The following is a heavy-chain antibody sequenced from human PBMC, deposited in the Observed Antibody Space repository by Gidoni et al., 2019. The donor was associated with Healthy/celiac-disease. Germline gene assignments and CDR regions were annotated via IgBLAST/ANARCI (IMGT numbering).Heavy chain of an antibody. J-gene: IGHJ4*02. CDR1: GFTFSSYA. D-gene: IGHD4-4*01. CDR3: AKVRYSEYYFDY. Sequence: EVQLLESGGGLVQPGGSLRLSCAASGFTFSSYALSWVRQAPGKGLEWVSAISGSGGSTYYADSVKGRFTISRDNSKNTLYLQMNSLRAEDTAVYYCAKVRYSEYYFDYWGQGTLVTVSS. CDR2: ISGSGGST. V-gene: IGHV3-23*01.